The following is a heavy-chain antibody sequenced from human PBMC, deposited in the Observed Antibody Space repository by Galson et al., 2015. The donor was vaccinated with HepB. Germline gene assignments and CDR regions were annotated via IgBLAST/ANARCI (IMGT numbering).Heavy chain of an antibody. CDR3: ARGKERPAAACGEDYYYGMDV. V-gene: IGHV3-30*16. D-gene: IGHD6-13*01. Sequence: SLRLSCAASGFTFSSYSMHWVRQAPGKGLEWVAVISYDGSNKYYADSVKGRFTISRDNSKNTLYLQMNSLRAEDTAVYYCARGKERPAAACGEDYYYGMDVWGQGTTVTVSS. CDR2: ISYDGSNK. J-gene: IGHJ6*02. CDR1: GFTFSSYS.